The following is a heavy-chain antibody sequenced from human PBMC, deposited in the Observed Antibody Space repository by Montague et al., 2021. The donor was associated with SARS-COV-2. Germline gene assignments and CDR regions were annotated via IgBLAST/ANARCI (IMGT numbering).Heavy chain of an antibody. D-gene: IGHD3-22*01. Sequence: SVKVSCKASGYTFTSYGISWVRQAPGQGLEWMGWISAYNGNTNYAQKLQGRVTMTTGTSTSTAYMELRSLRSDDTAVYYCARGETDYYDSSGYYGYWGQGTLVTVSS. CDR1: GYTFTSYG. V-gene: IGHV1-18*01. CDR2: ISAYNGNT. CDR3: ARGETDYYDSSGYYGY. J-gene: IGHJ4*02.